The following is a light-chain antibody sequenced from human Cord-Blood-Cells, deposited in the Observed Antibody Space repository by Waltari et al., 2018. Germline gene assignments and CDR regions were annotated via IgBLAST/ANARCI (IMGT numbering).Light chain of an antibody. J-gene: IGKJ5*01. CDR2: AAS. V-gene: IGKV1-9*01. CDR3: QQFNSY. CDR1: QGISSY. Sequence: DIQLTPFPFFLSASVGHRLTIPRRASQGISSYLAWYQQKPGKAPKLLIYAASTLQRGVPSRFSGSGSGTEFTLTISSLQAEDFATDDGQQFNSYFGQGTRLEIK.